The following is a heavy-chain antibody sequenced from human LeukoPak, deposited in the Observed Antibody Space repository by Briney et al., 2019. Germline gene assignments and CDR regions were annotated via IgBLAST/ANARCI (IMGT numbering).Heavy chain of an antibody. D-gene: IGHD3-10*01. CDR2: IKQDGSEK. Sequence: GRSLRLSCAVSGFTFSTYWMSWVRQAPGKGLEWVANIKQDGSEKYYVDSVKGRFTISRDNAQNSLYLQMNSLRAEDTAVYYCAKEGTPHVSTWYDLWGQGTQVIVSS. V-gene: IGHV3-7*01. CDR1: GFTFSTYW. CDR3: AKEGTPHVSTWYDL. J-gene: IGHJ5*02.